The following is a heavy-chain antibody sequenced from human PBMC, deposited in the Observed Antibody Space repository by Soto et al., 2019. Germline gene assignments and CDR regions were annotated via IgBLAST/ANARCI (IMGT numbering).Heavy chain of an antibody. D-gene: IGHD3-10*01. CDR1: GFTFSSYS. Sequence: EVQLVESGGGLVQPGGSLRLSCAASGFTFSSYSMNWVRQAPGKGLEWVSYISSSSSTIYYADSVKGRFTISRDNAXXSLYLQMNSLRAEDTAVYYCARDYYGSGSSASFDYWGQGTLVTVSS. J-gene: IGHJ4*02. V-gene: IGHV3-48*01. CDR2: ISSSSSTI. CDR3: ARDYYGSGSSASFDY.